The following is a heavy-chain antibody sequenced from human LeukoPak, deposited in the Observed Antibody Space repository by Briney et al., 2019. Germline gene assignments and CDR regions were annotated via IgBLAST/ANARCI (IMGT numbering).Heavy chain of an antibody. CDR1: GGSISSYY. CDR2: IYYSGST. J-gene: IGHJ4*02. CDR3: ATGAFYGSGSYYNDY. D-gene: IGHD3-10*01. Sequence: AETLSLTCTVSGGSISSYYWSWIRQPPGKGLEWIGYIYYSGSTNYNPSLKSRVTISVDTSKNQFSLKLSSVTAADTAVYYCATGAFYGSGSYYNDYWGQGTLVTVSS. V-gene: IGHV4-59*01.